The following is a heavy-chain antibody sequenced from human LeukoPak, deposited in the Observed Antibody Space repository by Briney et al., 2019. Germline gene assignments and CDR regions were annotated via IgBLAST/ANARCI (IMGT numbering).Heavy chain of an antibody. CDR1: GYTFTSYY. J-gene: IGHJ5*02. CDR3: ARTMVRGVIGPWFDP. V-gene: IGHV1-46*01. Sequence: ASVKVSCKASGYTFTSYYMHWVRQAPGQGLEWMGIINPSGGSTSYAQKFQGRVTMTRDTSTSTVHMELSSLRSEDTAVYYCARTMVRGVIGPWFDPWGQGTLVTVSS. D-gene: IGHD3-10*01. CDR2: INPSGGST.